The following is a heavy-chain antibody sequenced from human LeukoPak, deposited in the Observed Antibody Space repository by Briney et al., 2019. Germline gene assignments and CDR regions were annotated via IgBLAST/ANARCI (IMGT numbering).Heavy chain of an antibody. CDR3: ARGTRGSALF. CDR1: GFTFSSSW. J-gene: IGHJ3*01. Sequence: PGGSLRLSCVASGFTFSSSWLHWVRGAPGRGLVWVSRINSVGTGTVYAESVRWGYTISRDDADNTLYLQMNSLRARDSAVSYCARGTRGSALFWAHATMVSVSS. CDR2: INSVGTGT. D-gene: IGHD2-2*01. V-gene: IGHV3-74*01.